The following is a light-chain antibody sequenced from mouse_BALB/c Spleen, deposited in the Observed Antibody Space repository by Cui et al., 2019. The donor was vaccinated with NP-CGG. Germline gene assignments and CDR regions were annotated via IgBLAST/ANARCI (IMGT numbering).Light chain of an antibody. Sequence: QAVVIQESELTTSPGETVTLTCRSSTGSVTTSNYANWVQEKPDHLFTGLIAGTNNRAPGVPARFSGSLIGDKAALTITGAQTEDEAIYFCALWYSNHWVFGGGTKLTVL. CDR1: TGSVTTSNY. CDR3: ALWYSNHWV. J-gene: IGLJ1*01. V-gene: IGLV1*01. CDR2: GTN.